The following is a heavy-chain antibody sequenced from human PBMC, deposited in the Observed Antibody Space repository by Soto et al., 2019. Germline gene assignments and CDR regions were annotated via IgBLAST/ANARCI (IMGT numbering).Heavy chain of an antibody. D-gene: IGHD6-13*01. V-gene: IGHV1-69*06. CDR1: GGTFSSYA. Sequence: ASVKVSCKASGGTFSSYAISWVRQAPGQGLEWMGGIIPIFGTANYAQKFQGRVTITADKSTSTAYMELSSLRSEDTAVYYCARSKYLSIAAAGKFDYWGQGTLVTVSS. CDR3: ARSKYLSIAAAGKFDY. CDR2: IIPIFGTA. J-gene: IGHJ4*02.